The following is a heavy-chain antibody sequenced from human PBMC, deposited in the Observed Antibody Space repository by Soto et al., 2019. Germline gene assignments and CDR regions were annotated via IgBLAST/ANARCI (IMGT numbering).Heavy chain of an antibody. CDR1: GGSLGSSSYY. J-gene: IGHJ4*02. V-gene: IGHV4-39*05. D-gene: IGHD6-13*01. CDR2: IYYSGNT. Sequence: PSGDPSLTCTVSGGSLGSSSYYWGWIRQSPGKGLEWIGNIYYSGNTFYNPSLKSRVTISVDTSKNQFYLHLSSVTAADTAIFYCASIAAPGTTHFDFWGQGTLVTVSS. CDR3: ASIAAPGTTHFDF.